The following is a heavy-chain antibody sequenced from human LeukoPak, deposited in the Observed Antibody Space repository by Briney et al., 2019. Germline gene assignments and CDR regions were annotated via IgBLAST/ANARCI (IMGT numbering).Heavy chain of an antibody. J-gene: IGHJ6*02. V-gene: IGHV1-69*04. CDR2: IIPILGIA. CDR1: GGTFSSYA. Sequence: SVKVSCKASGGTFSSYAISWVRQAPGQGLEWMGRIIPILGIANYAQKFQGRVTITADKSTSTAYMGLSSLRSEDTAVYYCARDHITAMVHYGMDVWGQGTTVTVSS. D-gene: IGHD5-18*01. CDR3: ARDHITAMVHYGMDV.